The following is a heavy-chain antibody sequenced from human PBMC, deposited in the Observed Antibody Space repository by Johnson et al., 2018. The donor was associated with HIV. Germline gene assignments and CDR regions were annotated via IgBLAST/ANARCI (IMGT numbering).Heavy chain of an antibody. J-gene: IGHJ3*01. Sequence: QVQLVESGGGVVQPGRSLRLSCAASGFTFSSYAMHWVRQAPGKGLEWVAVISYDGSNKYYADSVKGRFTISRDSSKNTLYLQMNSLRTEDTAVYYCAKGGTRYTAGDGFDVWGQGTMVTVSS. D-gene: IGHD1-14*01. CDR3: AKGGTRYTAGDGFDV. V-gene: IGHV3-30-3*01. CDR2: ISYDGSNK. CDR1: GFTFSSYA.